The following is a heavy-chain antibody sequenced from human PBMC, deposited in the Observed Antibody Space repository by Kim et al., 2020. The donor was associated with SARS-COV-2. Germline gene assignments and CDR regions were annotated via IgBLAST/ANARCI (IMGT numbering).Heavy chain of an antibody. CDR2: INSDGSST. J-gene: IGHJ6*02. CDR3: ARDRGIVATMVYYYYYYGMDV. Sequence: GGSLRLSCAASGFTFSSYWMHWVHQAPGKGLVWVSRINSDGSSTSYADSVKGRFTISRDNAKNTLYLQMNSLRAEDTAVYYCARDRGIVATMVYYYYYYGMDVWGQGTTVTVSS. CDR1: GFTFSSYW. V-gene: IGHV3-74*01. D-gene: IGHD5-12*01.